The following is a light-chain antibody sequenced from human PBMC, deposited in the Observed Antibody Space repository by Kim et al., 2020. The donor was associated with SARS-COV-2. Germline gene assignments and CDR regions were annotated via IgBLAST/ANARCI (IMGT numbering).Light chain of an antibody. J-gene: IGKJ1*01. CDR3: QQYGSSPVT. V-gene: IGKV3-20*01. CDR2: GAS. CDR1: QSVSSSY. Sequence: EIVPTQSPGTLSLSPGERATLSCRASQSVSSSYLAWYQQKPGQAPRLLIYGASSRATGIPDRFSGSGSGTDFTLTISRLEPEDFAIYYCQQYGSSPVTFGQGTKVDIK.